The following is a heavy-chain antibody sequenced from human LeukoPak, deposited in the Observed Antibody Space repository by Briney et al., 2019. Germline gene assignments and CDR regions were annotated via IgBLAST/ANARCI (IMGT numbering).Heavy chain of an antibody. D-gene: IGHD3-3*01. CDR2: IYSGGST. Sequence: PGGSLRLSCAASGFSVSSNYMNWVRQGPGKGLEWVSVIYSGGSTDYADSVKGRFTISRDNSKNTLYLQMNSLRAEDTAVYYCARWYFWGGYFLRYFDLWGRGTLVTVSS. CDR3: ARWYFWGGYFLRYFDL. V-gene: IGHV3-53*01. J-gene: IGHJ2*01. CDR1: GFSVSSNY.